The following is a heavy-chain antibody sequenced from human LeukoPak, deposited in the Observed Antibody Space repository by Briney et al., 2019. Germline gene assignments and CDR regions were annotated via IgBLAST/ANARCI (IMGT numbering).Heavy chain of an antibody. CDR2: IYPGDSDT. CDR3: ARRSKGIAAAGTYVYYFDY. V-gene: IGHV5-51*01. J-gene: IGHJ4*02. CDR1: GYSFTSYW. Sequence: GESLKISCKGSGYSFTSYWIGWVRQMPGKGLEWMGIIYPGDSDTRYSPSFQGQVAIAVDKSINTAYLQWSSLKASDTAMYYCARRSKGIAAAGTYVYYFDYWGQGTLVTVSS. D-gene: IGHD6-13*01.